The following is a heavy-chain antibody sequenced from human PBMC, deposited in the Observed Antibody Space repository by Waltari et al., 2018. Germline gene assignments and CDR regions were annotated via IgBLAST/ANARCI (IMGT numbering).Heavy chain of an antibody. CDR3: ASLASGYDLGPLLH. CDR2: IYHSGST. V-gene: IGHV4-38-2*01. J-gene: IGHJ4*02. CDR1: GYSISSGYY. Sequence: QVQLQESGPGLVKPSETLSLTCAVSGYSISSGYYWGWIRQPPGKGLEWIGSIYHSGSTYYNPSLKGRVTISVDTSKNQFSLKLSSVTAADTAVYYCASLASGYDLGPLLHWGQGTLVTVSS. D-gene: IGHD5-12*01.